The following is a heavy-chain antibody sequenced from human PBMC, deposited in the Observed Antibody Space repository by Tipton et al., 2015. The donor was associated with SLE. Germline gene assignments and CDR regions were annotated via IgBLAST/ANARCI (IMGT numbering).Heavy chain of an antibody. CDR3: ARDGYCSTSNCRTSGYMDV. CDR1: GGSISSYY. CDR2: IYNSGST. V-gene: IGHV4-59*01. Sequence: TLSLTCSISGGSISSYYWTWIRQPPGKGLEWIGNIYNSGSTNYNPSLKSRVTISLDASKNQFSLKLSSVTAADTAVYYCARDGYCSTSNCRTSGYMDVWGKGTMVNVSS. D-gene: IGHD2-2*01. J-gene: IGHJ6*03.